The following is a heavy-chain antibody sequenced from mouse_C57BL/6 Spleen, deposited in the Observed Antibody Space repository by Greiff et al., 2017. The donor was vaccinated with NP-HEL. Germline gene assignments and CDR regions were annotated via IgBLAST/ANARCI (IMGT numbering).Heavy chain of an antibody. D-gene: IGHD2-2*01. V-gene: IGHV1-50*01. Sequence: QVQLQQPGAELVKPGASVKLSCKASGYTFTSYWMQWVKQRPGQGLEWIGEIDPSDSYTNYNQKFKGKATLTVDTSSSTAYMQLSSLTSEDSAVYYCARGYGEAMDYWGQGTSVTVSS. J-gene: IGHJ4*01. CDR1: GYTFTSYW. CDR2: IDPSDSYT. CDR3: ARGYGEAMDY.